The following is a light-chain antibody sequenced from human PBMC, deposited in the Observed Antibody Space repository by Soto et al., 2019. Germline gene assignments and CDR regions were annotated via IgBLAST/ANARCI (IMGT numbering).Light chain of an antibody. J-gene: IGLJ3*02. CDR3: TSFTTTNILV. Sequence: QSALTQPASVSGSPGQSITISCTGTSSDIGVYNYVSWYQQHPGKAPKLVICEVSNRPSGVSSRFAGSNSGNTASLTISGLRAEDEADYYCTSFTTTNILVFGGGTKVTVL. CDR1: SSDIGVYNY. CDR2: EVS. V-gene: IGLV2-14*01.